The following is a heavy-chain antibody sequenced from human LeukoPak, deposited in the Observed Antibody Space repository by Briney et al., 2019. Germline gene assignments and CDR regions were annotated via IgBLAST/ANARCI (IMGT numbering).Heavy chain of an antibody. V-gene: IGHV4-34*01. J-gene: IGHJ4*02. D-gene: IGHD5-18*01. CDR2: INHSGST. CDR3: ARGPRGYSYGYFDY. CDR1: GGSFSGYY. Sequence: SETLSLTCAVYGGSFSGYYWSWIRQPPGKGLAWIGEINHSGSTNYNPSLKSRVTISVDTSKNQFSLKLSSVTAADTAVYYCARGPRGYSYGYFDYWGQGTLVTVSS.